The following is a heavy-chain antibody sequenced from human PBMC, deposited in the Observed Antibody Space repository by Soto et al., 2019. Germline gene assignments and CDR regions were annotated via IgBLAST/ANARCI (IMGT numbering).Heavy chain of an antibody. CDR2: IYYNGNT. V-gene: IGHV4-31*03. D-gene: IGHD2-15*01. Sequence: PSATLSLTCTVSGGSISSGGYYWSWIRQHPGRGLEWIGYIYYNGNTYYNPSLKSRVTVSVDTSKNQFSLNVRSVTAADTAVYYCARCSLVVIPVPGFDPWGQGTPVTVSS. J-gene: IGHJ5*02. CDR3: ARCSLVVIPVPGFDP. CDR1: GGSISSGGYY.